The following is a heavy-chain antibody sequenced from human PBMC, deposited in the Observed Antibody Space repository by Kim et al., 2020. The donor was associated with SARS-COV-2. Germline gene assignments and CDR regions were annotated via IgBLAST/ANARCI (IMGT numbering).Heavy chain of an antibody. J-gene: IGHJ6*02. CDR2: MNPNSGNT. D-gene: IGHD3-10*01. CDR3: ARGPDSYGSGSYHFDGMDV. V-gene: IGHV1-8*01. Sequence: ASVKVSCKASGYTFTRYDINWVRQATGQGLEWMGWMNPNSGNTGYAQKFQGRVTMTRNTSISTAYMELSSLRSEDTAVYYCARGPDSYGSGSYHFDGMDVWGQGTTVTVSS. CDR1: GYTFTRYD.